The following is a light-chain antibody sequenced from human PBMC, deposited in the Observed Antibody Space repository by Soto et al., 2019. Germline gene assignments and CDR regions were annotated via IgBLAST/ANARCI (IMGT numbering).Light chain of an antibody. V-gene: IGLV2-14*01. Sequence: QSVLTQPASVSGSPGQPITISCTGTSSDVGGYNYVSWYQQHPGKAPKLMIYEVTNRPSGVSNRFSGSKSGNTASLTISGLQAEDEADYYCSSYTSSSTLSFGTGTKVTVL. CDR3: SSYTSSSTLS. J-gene: IGLJ1*01. CDR2: EVT. CDR1: SSDVGGYNY.